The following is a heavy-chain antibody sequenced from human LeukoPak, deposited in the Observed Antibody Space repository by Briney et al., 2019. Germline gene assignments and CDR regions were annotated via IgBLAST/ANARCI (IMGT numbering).Heavy chain of an antibody. Sequence: GGSLRLSCAASGFTFSSYSMNWVRQAPGKGLEWVSYISSSSSTIYYADSVKGRFTISRDNAKNSLYLQMSSLRAEDTAVYYCARVFGYYYDSSGALNYWGQGTLVTVSS. J-gene: IGHJ4*02. CDR2: ISSSSSTI. CDR3: ARVFGYYYDSSGALNY. CDR1: GFTFSSYS. V-gene: IGHV3-48*04. D-gene: IGHD3-22*01.